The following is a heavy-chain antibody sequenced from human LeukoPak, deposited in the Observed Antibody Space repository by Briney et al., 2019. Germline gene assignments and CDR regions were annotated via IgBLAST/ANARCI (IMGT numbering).Heavy chain of an antibody. D-gene: IGHD2-15*01. J-gene: IGHJ4*02. CDR3: ARGCNSGGGCYGFDN. CDR2: ISGSGSAI. V-gene: IGHV3-48*01. Sequence: GGSLRLSCAAPGFTFSSYSMNWVRQAPGKGLEWVSYISGSGSAIYADSVKGRFTMSRDNAKNSLYLQMNSLRAEDTAVYYCARGCNSGGGCYGFDNWGQGTLVTVSS. CDR1: GFTFSSYS.